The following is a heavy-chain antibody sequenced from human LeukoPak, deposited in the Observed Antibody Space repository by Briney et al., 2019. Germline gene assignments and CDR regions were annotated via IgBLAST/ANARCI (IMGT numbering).Heavy chain of an antibody. CDR2: IDYSGST. CDR1: GGSISSHY. V-gene: IGHV4-59*11. CDR3: ARSPVSSGYSPFFDY. J-gene: IGHJ4*02. D-gene: IGHD3-22*01. Sequence: PSETLSLTCTVSGGSISSHYWSWIRQPPGKGLEWIGYIDYSGSTNYNPSLKSRVTISVDTSKNQFSLKLSSVTAADTAVYYCARSPVSSGYSPFFDYWGQGTLVTVSS.